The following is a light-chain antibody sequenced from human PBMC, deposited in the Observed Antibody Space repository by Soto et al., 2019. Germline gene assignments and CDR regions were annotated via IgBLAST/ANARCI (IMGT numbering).Light chain of an antibody. CDR3: QQYGSSPLT. Sequence: EIVLTQSPGTLSLSPGERATLSCRASHSVNNNYLAWHQQKPGQAPRLLIYRASIGATAIPDRFSGSGSGTDFTLTISRLEPEDFAIYYCQQYGSSPLTFGGGTNVEI. CDR1: HSVNNNY. J-gene: IGKJ4*01. V-gene: IGKV3-20*01. CDR2: RAS.